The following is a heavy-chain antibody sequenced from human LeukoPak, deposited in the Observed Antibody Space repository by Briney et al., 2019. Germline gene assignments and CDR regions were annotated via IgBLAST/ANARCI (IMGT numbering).Heavy chain of an antibody. CDR2: TYTSGST. J-gene: IGHJ5*02. Sequence: MASETLSLTCTVSGGSISSYYWSWIRQPAGKGLEWIGRTYTSGSTNYNPSLKSRVTMSVDTSKNQFSLKLSSVTAADTAVYYCARDRYTVAVADGRNNWFDPWGQGTLVTVSS. CDR3: ARDRYTVAVADGRNNWFDP. CDR1: GGSISSYY. V-gene: IGHV4-4*07. D-gene: IGHD6-19*01.